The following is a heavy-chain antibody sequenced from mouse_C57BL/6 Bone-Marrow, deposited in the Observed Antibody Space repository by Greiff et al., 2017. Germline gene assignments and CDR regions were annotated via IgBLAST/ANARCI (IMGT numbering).Heavy chain of an antibody. D-gene: IGHD1-1*01. Sequence: QVQLQQSGAELARPGASVKLSCKASGYTFTSYGISWVKQRTGQGLEWIGEIYPRSGNTYYNEKFKGKATLTADKSSSTAYMELRSLTSEDYEVYFCERERDTSVVAPYYFDYWGQGTTLTVSS. CDR1: GYTFTSYG. J-gene: IGHJ2*01. V-gene: IGHV1-81*01. CDR2: IYPRSGNT. CDR3: ERERDTSVVAPYYFDY.